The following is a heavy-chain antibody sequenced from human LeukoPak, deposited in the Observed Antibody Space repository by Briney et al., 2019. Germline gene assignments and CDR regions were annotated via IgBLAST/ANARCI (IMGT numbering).Heavy chain of an antibody. CDR2: ISYDGGNG. J-gene: IGHJ4*02. V-gene: IGHV3-30*18. D-gene: IGHD2-2*01. CDR1: GFIFSNAW. Sequence: GGSLRLSCATSGFIFSNAWMSWVRQAPGKGLEWVAVISYDGGNGYYRDSVKGRFTTSRDNSKNTLYLQMNSLNADDTAIYYCAKDKWTFCISSTCYGRIGNSWGQGTPVTVSS. CDR3: AKDKWTFCISSTCYGRIGNS.